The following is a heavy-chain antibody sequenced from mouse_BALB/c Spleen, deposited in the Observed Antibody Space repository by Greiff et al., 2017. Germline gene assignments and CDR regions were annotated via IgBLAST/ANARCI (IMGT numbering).Heavy chain of an antibody. V-gene: IGHV2-6-4*01. J-gene: IGHJ3*01. CDR1: GFSLSRYS. D-gene: IGHD2-4*01. CDR3: ARNYDYDGAWFAY. Sequence: VKLVESGPGLVAPSQSLSITCTVSGFSLSRYSVHWVRQPPGKGLEWLGMIWGGGSTDYNSALKSRLSISKDNSKSQVFLKMNSLQTDDTAMYYCARNYDYDGAWFAYWGQGTLVTVSA. CDR2: IWGGGST.